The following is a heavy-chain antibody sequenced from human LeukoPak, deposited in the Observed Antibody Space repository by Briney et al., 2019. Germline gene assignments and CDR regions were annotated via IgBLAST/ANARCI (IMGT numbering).Heavy chain of an antibody. V-gene: IGHV4-39*01. CDR2: IYYSGST. CDR1: GGSISSSSYY. D-gene: IGHD6-6*01. Sequence: PLETLSLTCTVSGGSISSSSYYWGWIRQPPGKGLEWIGSIYYSGSTHYNPSLKSRVTISVDTSKNQFSLKLSSVTAADTAVYYCANQGSSASEYWGQGTLVTVSS. J-gene: IGHJ4*02. CDR3: ANQGSSASEY.